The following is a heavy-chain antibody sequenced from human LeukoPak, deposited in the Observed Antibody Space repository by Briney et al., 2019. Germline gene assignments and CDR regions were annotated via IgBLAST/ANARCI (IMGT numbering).Heavy chain of an antibody. D-gene: IGHD6-25*01. Sequence: SQTLSLTCTVSGCSISSHYWSWIRQPAGKGLEWIGRIYTSESTNYNPTIKSRVTMSIDPAKDQFSRKLSSVTAADTAVYYCARETAAGYWYFDLWGRGTLVTVSS. CDR2: IYTSEST. V-gene: IGHV4-4*07. J-gene: IGHJ2*01. CDR1: GCSISSHY. CDR3: ARETAAGYWYFDL.